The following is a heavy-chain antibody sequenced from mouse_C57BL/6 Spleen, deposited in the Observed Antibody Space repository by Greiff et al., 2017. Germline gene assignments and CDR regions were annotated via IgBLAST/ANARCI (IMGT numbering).Heavy chain of an antibody. CDR2: LDPADGEP. V-gene: IGHV14-2*01. CDR1: GFNIQDYY. J-gene: IGHJ1*03. Sequence: VHVKQSGAELVKPGASVKLSCTASGFNIQDYYMHWVKQRPEQGLEWIGRLDPADGEPTYAPKFQGKATITADTSSNTAYLQLSSLTSEDTAVYYGARWGRTTVVATEVWGTGTTVTGSS. CDR3: ARWGRTTVVATEV. D-gene: IGHD1-1*01.